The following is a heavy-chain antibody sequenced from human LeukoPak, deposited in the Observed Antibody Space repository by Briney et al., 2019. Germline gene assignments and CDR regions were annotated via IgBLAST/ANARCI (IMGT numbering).Heavy chain of an antibody. CDR1: GFTFSSYW. J-gene: IGHJ4*02. V-gene: IGHV3-7*01. Sequence: GGSLRLSCAASGFTFSSYWMSWVRQAPGKGLEWVANIKQDGSEKYYVDSVKGRFTISRDNAKNSLYLQMNSLRAEDTAVYYCASPGSVGDTGMPDYWGQGTLVTVSS. CDR3: ASPGSVGDTGMPDY. D-gene: IGHD5-18*01. CDR2: IKQDGSEK.